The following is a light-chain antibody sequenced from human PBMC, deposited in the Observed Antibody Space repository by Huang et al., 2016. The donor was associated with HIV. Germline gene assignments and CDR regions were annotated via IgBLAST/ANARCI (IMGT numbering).Light chain of an antibody. CDR3: QQYDNWPPGLT. Sequence: EIVMTQSPATLSVSPGGGATLSCRASQNVRSKLAWYQQTPGQAPRRLIYDTSTRASGVPARFSGSGSGTEFTLTISGLQSEDFAVYYCQQYDNWPPGLTFGGGTKVEI. V-gene: IGKV3D-15*01. J-gene: IGKJ4*01. CDR2: DTS. CDR1: QNVRSK.